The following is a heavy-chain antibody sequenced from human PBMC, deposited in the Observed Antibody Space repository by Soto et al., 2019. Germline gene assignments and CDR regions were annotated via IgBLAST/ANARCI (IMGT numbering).Heavy chain of an antibody. Sequence: QLQLQESGPGLVKPSETLSLTCTVSGGSISSSSYYWGWIRQPPGKGLEWIGSIYYSGSTYYNPSLKSRVTISVDTSKNQFSLKLSSVTAADTAVYYCETYYYDSSGYYPPMYYFDYWGQGTLVTVSS. V-gene: IGHV4-39*01. CDR2: IYYSGST. CDR1: GGSISSSSYY. CDR3: ETYYYDSSGYYPPMYYFDY. J-gene: IGHJ4*02. D-gene: IGHD3-22*01.